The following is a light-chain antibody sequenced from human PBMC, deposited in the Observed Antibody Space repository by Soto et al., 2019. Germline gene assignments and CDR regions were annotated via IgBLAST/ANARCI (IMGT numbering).Light chain of an antibody. J-gene: IGLJ1*01. CDR2: DVT. CDR3: SSYTTSNTRQIV. CDR1: SSDVGGYNY. Sequence: QSALTQPASVSGSPGQSITISCTGTSSDVGGYNYVSWYQHHPGKAPKLIIYDVTNRPSGVSNPFSGSKSGNTASLPISGLQPEDEADYYCSSYTTSNTRQIVFGTGTKVTVL. V-gene: IGLV2-14*03.